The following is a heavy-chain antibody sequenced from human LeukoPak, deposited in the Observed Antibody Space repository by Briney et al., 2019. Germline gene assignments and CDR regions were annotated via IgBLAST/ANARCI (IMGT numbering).Heavy chain of an antibody. CDR2: MNPNSGNT. J-gene: IGHJ6*02. D-gene: IGHD3-9*01. Sequence: GASVKVSCKASGYTFTSYDINWVRQATGQGLEWMGWMNPNSGNTGYAQKFQGRVTMTGNTSISTAYMELSSLRSEDTAVYYCARNQLRYFDWLPHYYGMDVWGQGTTVTVSS. CDR3: ARNQLRYFDWLPHYYGMDV. CDR1: GYTFTSYD. V-gene: IGHV1-8*01.